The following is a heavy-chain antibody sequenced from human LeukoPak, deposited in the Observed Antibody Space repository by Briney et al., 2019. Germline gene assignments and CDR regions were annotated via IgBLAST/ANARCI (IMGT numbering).Heavy chain of an antibody. V-gene: IGHV1-18*01. J-gene: IGHJ3*02. CDR1: GGTFSSYA. Sequence: GASVNVSCKASGGTFSSYAISWVRQAPGQGLDWMGWISANNGNTNYAQKLQGRVTMTTDTSTSTAYMELRSLRSDDTAVYYCARDGELYSGSKGLFDIWGQGTMVTVSS. CDR2: ISANNGNT. D-gene: IGHD1-26*01. CDR3: ARDGELYSGSKGLFDI.